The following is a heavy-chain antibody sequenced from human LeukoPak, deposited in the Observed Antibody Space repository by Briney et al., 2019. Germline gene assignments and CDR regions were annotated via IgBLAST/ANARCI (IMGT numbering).Heavy chain of an antibody. CDR1: GFTFSNYG. CDR2: IWYDGSSK. Sequence: GGSLRLSCAASGFTFSNYGMNWVRQAPGKGLEGVAVIWYDGSSKYYADSVKGRFTISRDNSKSTLYLQMNSLADEDTAIYYCAKGATGGEDYWGQGTLVTVSS. CDR3: AKGATGGEDY. V-gene: IGHV3-30*02. J-gene: IGHJ4*02. D-gene: IGHD3-16*01.